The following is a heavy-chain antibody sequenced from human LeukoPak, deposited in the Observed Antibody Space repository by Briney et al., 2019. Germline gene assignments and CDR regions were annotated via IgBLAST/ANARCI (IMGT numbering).Heavy chain of an antibody. J-gene: IGHJ4*02. Sequence: GGSLRLSCAASGFTFDDYVMHWVRQGPGKSLEWVSLINEDGDIAYYGDSVRGRFTVTRDNAKNSLYLQMNSLTTEDTALYYCAKARWEPNFDYWGQGTLVTVSS. CDR2: INEDGDIA. D-gene: IGHD1-26*01. CDR3: AKARWEPNFDY. V-gene: IGHV3-43*02. CDR1: GFTFDDYV.